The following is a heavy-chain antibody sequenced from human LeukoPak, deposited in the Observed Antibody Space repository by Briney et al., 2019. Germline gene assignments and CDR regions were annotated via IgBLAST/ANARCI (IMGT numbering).Heavy chain of an antibody. V-gene: IGHV4-59*13. D-gene: IGHD6-13*01. J-gene: IGHJ5*02. CDR1: GGSISSYY. Sequence: GSLRLSCTVSGGSISSYYWSWIRQPPGKGLEWMGYIYYIGSTNYTPTLKSRVTISVDTSKNHFSLKLSSMTAADTAVNYCARVTIAAAGTFWFDPSGQGTLVTVSS. CDR3: ARVTIAAAGTFWFDP. CDR2: IYYIGST.